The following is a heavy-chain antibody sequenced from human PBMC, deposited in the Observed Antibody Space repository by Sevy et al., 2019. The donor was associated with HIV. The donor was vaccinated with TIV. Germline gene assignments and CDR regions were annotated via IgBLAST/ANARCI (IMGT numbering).Heavy chain of an antibody. CDR2: INNSSRFI. CDR1: GFTFSDYY. V-gene: IGHV3-11*06. CDR3: ARGKVLFDY. J-gene: IGHJ4*02. Sequence: GGCLRLSCAASGFTFSDYYMSWIRQAPGKGPEWVSYINNSSRFINYVDSVKGRFTISRDNAKNSLYLQMNSLRAGDTAVYFCARGKVLFDYWGQGTQVTVSS.